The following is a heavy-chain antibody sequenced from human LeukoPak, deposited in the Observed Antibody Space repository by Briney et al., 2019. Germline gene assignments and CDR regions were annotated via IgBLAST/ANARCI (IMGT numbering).Heavy chain of an antibody. CDR1: GGSFSGYY. J-gene: IGHJ4*02. CDR2: INHSGST. Sequence: SETLSLTCAVYGGSFSGYYWSWIRQPPGKGLEWIGEINHSGSTNYNPSLKSRVTISVDTSKNQFSLKLSSVTAADTAVYYCASGRGYCSGGSCYSVGGIDYWGQGTLVTVSS. V-gene: IGHV4-34*01. D-gene: IGHD2-15*01. CDR3: ASGRGYCSGGSCYSVGGIDY.